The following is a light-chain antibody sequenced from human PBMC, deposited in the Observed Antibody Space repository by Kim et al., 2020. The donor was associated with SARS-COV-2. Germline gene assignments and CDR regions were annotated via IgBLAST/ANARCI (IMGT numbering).Light chain of an antibody. J-gene: IGKJ4*01. CDR3: QQANSFPLT. V-gene: IGKV1-12*01. Sequence: DIQMTQSPSSVSASVGDRVTITCRASQGISRWLAWYQQKPGKAPKVLIYAASSLRSGVPSRFSGSGSGTDFTLTISSLQPEDFATYYCQQANSFPLTFGGGTKVDIK. CDR2: AAS. CDR1: QGISRW.